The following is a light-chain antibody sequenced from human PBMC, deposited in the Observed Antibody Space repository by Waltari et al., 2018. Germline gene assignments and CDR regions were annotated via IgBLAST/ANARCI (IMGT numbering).Light chain of an antibody. CDR2: NNN. CDR3: AAWDDSLSGWV. CDR1: SSNCGGNY. V-gene: IGLV1-47*02. J-gene: IGLJ3*02. Sequence: QSVLSHPPSASGTHGQRVTISCSGSSSNCGGNYVYWYQQLPRTAPKLLIYNNNQRPSGVPDRFSGSKSGSSVSLAISGLRSEDEADYYCAAWDDSLSGWVFGGGTKVTVL.